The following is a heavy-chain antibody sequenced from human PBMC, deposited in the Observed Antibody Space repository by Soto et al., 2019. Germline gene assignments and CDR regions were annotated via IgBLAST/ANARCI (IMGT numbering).Heavy chain of an antibody. CDR3: AKDQASGQGSFDS. CDR2: ISYDGSNQ. J-gene: IGHJ4*02. CDR1: GFTFDIYG. Sequence: PRVSLRLSCSASGFTFDIYGMHWVCQSPDTVLEWVALISYDGSNQYYADSVKVRFTISRDNSNNTLFLQINSLRADDTAVYYCAKDQASGQGSFDSWGQGILVTVHS. V-gene: IGHV3-30*18.